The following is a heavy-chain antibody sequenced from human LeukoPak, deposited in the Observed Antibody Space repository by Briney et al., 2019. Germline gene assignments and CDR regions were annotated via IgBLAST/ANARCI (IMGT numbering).Heavy chain of an antibody. D-gene: IGHD1-26*01. J-gene: IGHJ5*02. CDR2: ISGSGGST. CDR3: AKVVWELLAVSWFDP. Sequence: GGSLRLSCAASGFTFSSYAMSWVRQAPGKGLEWVSAISGSGGSTYYADSVKGRFTISRDNSKNTLYLQMNSLRAEDTAVYYCAKVVWELLAVSWFDPWGQGTLVTVSS. CDR1: GFTFSSYA. V-gene: IGHV3-23*01.